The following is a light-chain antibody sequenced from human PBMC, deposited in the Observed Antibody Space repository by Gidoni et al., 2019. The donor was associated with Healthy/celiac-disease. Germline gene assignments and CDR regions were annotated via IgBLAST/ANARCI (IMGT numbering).Light chain of an antibody. CDR3: ASFAGNNIFV. CDR1: SSDVGGYDY. J-gene: IGLJ2*01. Sequence: QSALTQPPSASGSPGQACPTSCTGTSSDVGGYDYVSWYQQHPGKAPKLVIYEVNKRPSGVPDRFAASKSGNTASLTVSGLRADDEAHYYCASFAGNNIFVLGGGTRLTVL. V-gene: IGLV2-8*01. CDR2: EVN.